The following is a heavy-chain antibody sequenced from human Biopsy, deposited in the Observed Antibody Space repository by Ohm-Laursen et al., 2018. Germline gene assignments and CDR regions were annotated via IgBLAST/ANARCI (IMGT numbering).Heavy chain of an antibody. J-gene: IGHJ3*01. V-gene: IGHV1-69*01. Sequence: GSSVKVSCKASGVTFDTYAFGWVRQAPGQGLGWMGGRIPYFNTIYYARNFQDRAVITADRSARTTDMQLSGLRPDDTAVYYCVGGQRGPPIGVTVPGDAFDLWGPGTMVTVS. CDR1: GVTFDTYA. D-gene: IGHD2/OR15-2a*01. CDR3: VGGQRGPPIGVTVPGDAFDL. CDR2: RIPYFNTI.